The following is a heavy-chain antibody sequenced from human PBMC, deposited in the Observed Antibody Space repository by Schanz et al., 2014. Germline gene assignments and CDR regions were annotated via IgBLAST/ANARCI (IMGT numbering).Heavy chain of an antibody. CDR2: ISGYTGDT. V-gene: IGHV1-18*04. J-gene: IGHJ4*02. D-gene: IGHD1-26*01. CDR1: GYTFTSDS. Sequence: QVQLVQSAAEVQKPGASLKVSCKASGYTFTSDSMHWVRQAPGQGLEWIGWISGYTGDTKYAQKFQHRVNMTTDRTTSTVYMELRSLRFDDTAVYFCARDNGRIPAANSFDYWGQGTRVTVSS. CDR3: ARDNGRIPAANSFDY.